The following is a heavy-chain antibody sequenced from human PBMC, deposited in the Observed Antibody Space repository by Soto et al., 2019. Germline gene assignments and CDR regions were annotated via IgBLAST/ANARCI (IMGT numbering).Heavy chain of an antibody. J-gene: IGHJ1*01. V-gene: IGHV3-30-3*01. CDR3: ARAVGGSSGYLEYFQH. Sequence: GGSLRLSCAASGFTFSSYAMHWVRQAPGKGLGWVAVISYDGSNKYYADSVKGRFTISRDNSKNTLYLQMNSLRAEDTAVYYCARAVGGSSGYLEYFQHWGQGTLVTVSS. CDR2: ISYDGSNK. CDR1: GFTFSSYA. D-gene: IGHD3-22*01.